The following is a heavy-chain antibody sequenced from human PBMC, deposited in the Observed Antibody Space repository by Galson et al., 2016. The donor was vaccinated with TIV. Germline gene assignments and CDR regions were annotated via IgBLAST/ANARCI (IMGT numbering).Heavy chain of an antibody. CDR3: ARNRGYSVTGDFDF. V-gene: IGHV1-69*13. CDR2: IFAIFGVA. D-gene: IGHD5/OR15-5a*01. J-gene: IGHJ4*02. CDR1: GGIFRTNA. Sequence: QSGAEVKQPGASVKVSCKASGGIFRTNAISWVRQAPGQGLEWMGGIFAIFGVANYAQKFRGRVTITADESTSTAYMELSSLRSEDTAVYYCARNRGYSVTGDFDFWGQGTLVTVSS.